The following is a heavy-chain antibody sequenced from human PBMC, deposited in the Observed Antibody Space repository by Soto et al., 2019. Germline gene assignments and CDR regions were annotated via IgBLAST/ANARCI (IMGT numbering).Heavy chain of an antibody. CDR2: INTDGSAT. V-gene: IGHV3-74*01. CDR1: GFTFSSNW. Sequence: EVQLVESGGGLVQPGGSLRLSCAASGFTFSSNWMHWVRRVPGRGLVWVARINTDGSATNYVDSVKGRFTVSRDNAKNTRYLQMNSLRVEDTAVYYCARDGEGCWGQGTLVNVSS. J-gene: IGHJ4*02. CDR3: ARDGEGC. D-gene: IGHD2-21*01.